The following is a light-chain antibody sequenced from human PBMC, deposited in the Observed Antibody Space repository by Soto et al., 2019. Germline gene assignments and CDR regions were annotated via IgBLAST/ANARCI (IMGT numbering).Light chain of an antibody. CDR1: SSDVGGYNY. Sequence: QSALTQPASVSGSPGQSITISCTGTSSDVGGYNYVAWHQQHPGKAPKVMIHDVSNRPSGVSNRFSGSKSGNTASLTISGLQAEDEADYYCSSYTSSQTLAFGGWTKVTVL. CDR3: SSYTSSQTLA. V-gene: IGLV2-14*01. CDR2: DVS. J-gene: IGLJ2*01.